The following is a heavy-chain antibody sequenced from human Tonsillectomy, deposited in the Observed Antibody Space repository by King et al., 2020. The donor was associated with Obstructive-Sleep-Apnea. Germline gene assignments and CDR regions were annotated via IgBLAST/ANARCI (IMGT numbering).Heavy chain of an antibody. CDR3: ARGSRGVPRLNNYYYYGMDV. CDR2: IGTAGDS. D-gene: IGHD3-10*01. J-gene: IGHJ6*02. Sequence: DVQLVESGGGLVQPGGSLRLSCAASGFTFSSYDMHWVRQATGKGLEWVSAIGTAGDSYYPGSVKGRFTISRENAKNSLYLQMNSLRAGDTAVYYCARGSRGVPRLNNYYYYGMDVWGQGTTVTVSS. V-gene: IGHV3-13*01. CDR1: GFTFSSYD.